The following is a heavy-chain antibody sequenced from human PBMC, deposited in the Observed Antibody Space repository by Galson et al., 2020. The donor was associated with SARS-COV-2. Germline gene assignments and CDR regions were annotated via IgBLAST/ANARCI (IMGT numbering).Heavy chain of an antibody. Sequence: GESLKISCAASGFTFSAYAMSWVRLAPGKGPGWLSLMTAVGGHTYYAESVKGRFTISRDNSKNTLYLQMNSLRAEDTAVYYCAKEFVRAGTGNFEYWGQGTLVSVTS. V-gene: IGHV3-23*01. CDR3: AKEFVRAGTGNFEY. D-gene: IGHD6-13*01. J-gene: IGHJ4*02. CDR1: GFTFSAYA. CDR2: MTAVGGHT.